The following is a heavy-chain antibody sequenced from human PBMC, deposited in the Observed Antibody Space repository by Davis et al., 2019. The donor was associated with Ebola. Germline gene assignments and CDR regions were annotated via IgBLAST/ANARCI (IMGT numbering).Heavy chain of an antibody. D-gene: IGHD6-19*01. V-gene: IGHV4-4*02. J-gene: IGHJ4*02. CDR1: GGSISSSNW. Sequence: PSETLSLTCAVSGGSISSSNWWSWVRQPPGKGLEWIGEINHSGSTNYNPSLKSRVTISVDTSKNQFSLKLSSVTAADTAVYYCARGAVAGCMDYWGQGTLVTVSS. CDR3: ARGAVAGCMDY. CDR2: INHSGST.